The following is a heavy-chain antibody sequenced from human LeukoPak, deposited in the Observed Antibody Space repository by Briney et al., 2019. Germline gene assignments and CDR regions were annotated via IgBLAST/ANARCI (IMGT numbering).Heavy chain of an antibody. CDR1: GASITISNW. D-gene: IGHD2-21*02. Sequence: SGTLSLTCAVSGASITISNWWSWVRQPPGKGLEWIGEIYHSGSTNYNPSLKSRVTISVDKSKNQFSLKLSSVTAADTAVYYCARYCGGDCYLDDDFDIWGQGTMVTVSS. V-gene: IGHV4-4*02. CDR2: IYHSGST. J-gene: IGHJ3*02. CDR3: ARYCGGDCYLDDDFDI.